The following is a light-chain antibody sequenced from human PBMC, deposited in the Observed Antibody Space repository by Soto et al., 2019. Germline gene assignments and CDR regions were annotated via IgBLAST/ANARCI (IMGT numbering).Light chain of an antibody. V-gene: IGKV1-39*01. Sequence: IQMTQSPSSLSASVGDRVAVAFRASQSIRNYLNWYQQKPGKAPKLLIYAASSLQSGVPSRFSGSGSGTDFTLTISSLQPEDFATYYCQQSNSNPWTFGPGTKVDVK. CDR3: QQSNSNPWT. J-gene: IGKJ1*01. CDR1: QSIRNY. CDR2: AAS.